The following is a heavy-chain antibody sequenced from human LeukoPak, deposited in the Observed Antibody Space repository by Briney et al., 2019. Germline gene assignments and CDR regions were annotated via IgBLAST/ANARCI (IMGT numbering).Heavy chain of an antibody. CDR2: ISGSGGST. CDR1: GVTFSSYA. V-gene: IGHV3-23*01. J-gene: IGHJ4*02. CDR3: AKDRRNTVPTISDY. D-gene: IGHD5-12*01. Sequence: GGSLRLSCAASGVTFSSYAMNWVRQAPGKGLEWVSAISGSGGSTYYADSVKGRSTISRDNSENTLYLRMNSLRAEDTAVYYCAKDRRNTVPTISDYWGQGTLVTVSS.